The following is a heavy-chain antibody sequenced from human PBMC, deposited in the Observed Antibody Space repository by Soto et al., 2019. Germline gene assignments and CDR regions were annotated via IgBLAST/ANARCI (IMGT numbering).Heavy chain of an antibody. J-gene: IGHJ4*02. Sequence: QVQLVESGGGVVQPGRSLRLSCAASGFMFSNHGMHWVRQAPGKGLEWVAVIWSDGNNRYYADSVKGRFTISRDNSKKTLDLQTNSLRAEDTGVYYCVRGANWNAEASDYWGQGTLVTVSS. D-gene: IGHD1-1*01. V-gene: IGHV3-33*01. CDR3: VRGANWNAEASDY. CDR1: GFMFSNHG. CDR2: IWSDGNNR.